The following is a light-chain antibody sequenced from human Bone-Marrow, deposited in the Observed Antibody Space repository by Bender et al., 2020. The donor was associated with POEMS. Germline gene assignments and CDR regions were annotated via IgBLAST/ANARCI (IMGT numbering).Light chain of an antibody. CDR2: EDS. CDR3: QAWDRTTADVV. Sequence: SYELTQPPSVSVSPGQTASITCSGDNLSKKNVCWFQQKPGQSPLLVIYEDSKRPSGIPERFSGSNSGNTATLTISGTQAMDEADYYCQAWDRTTADVVFGGGTKLTVL. V-gene: IGLV3-1*01. CDR1: NLSKKN. J-gene: IGLJ2*01.